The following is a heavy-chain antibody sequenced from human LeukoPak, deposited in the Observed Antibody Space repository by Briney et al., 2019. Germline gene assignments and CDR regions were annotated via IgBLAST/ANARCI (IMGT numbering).Heavy chain of an antibody. J-gene: IGHJ4*02. D-gene: IGHD2-2*01. CDR3: ARVSYQEGVDY. CDR1: GGSINGGNYY. CDR2: ISPSGST. V-gene: IGHV4-61*02. Sequence: SQTLSLTCTVSGGSINGGNYYWTWLRQPAGKGLEWIGRISPSGSTNHNPSLTSRVTISVDTSKNQFSLKLNFVTAADTAGYYCARVSYQEGVDYWGQGTLVTVSS.